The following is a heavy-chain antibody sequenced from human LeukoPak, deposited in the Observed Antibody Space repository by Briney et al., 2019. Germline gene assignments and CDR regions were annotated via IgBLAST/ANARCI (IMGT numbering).Heavy chain of an antibody. V-gene: IGHV4-34*01. CDR2: INHSGST. CDR1: GGSFSGYY. Sequence: PSETLSLTCAVYGGSFSGYYWSWIRQPPGKGLEWIGEINHSGSTNYNPSLKSRVTISVDTSKNQFSLNLNSVAAADTAVYYCARGISSSWYPYFDYWGQGTLVTVSS. CDR3: ARGISSSWYPYFDY. D-gene: IGHD6-13*01. J-gene: IGHJ4*02.